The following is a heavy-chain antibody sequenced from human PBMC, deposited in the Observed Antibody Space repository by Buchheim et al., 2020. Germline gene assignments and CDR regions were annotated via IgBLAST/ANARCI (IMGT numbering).Heavy chain of an antibody. CDR2: INHSGST. CDR1: GGSFSGYY. Sequence: QVQLQQWGAGLLKPSETLSLTCAVYGGSFSGYYWSWIRQPPGKGLEWIGEINHSGSTNYNPSLKSRVTISVDTSKNQFSLKRSSVTVADTAVYYCARSKGSLPTNDAFDIWGQGT. V-gene: IGHV4-34*01. CDR3: ARSKGSLPTNDAFDI. D-gene: IGHD1-26*01. J-gene: IGHJ3*02.